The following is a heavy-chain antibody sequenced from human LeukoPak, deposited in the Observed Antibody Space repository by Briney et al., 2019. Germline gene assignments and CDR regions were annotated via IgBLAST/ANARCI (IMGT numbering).Heavy chain of an antibody. CDR3: ARAPTGTTDY. CDR1: GGTFSSYA. J-gene: IGHJ4*02. D-gene: IGHD1-1*01. CDR2: MNPNSGNT. V-gene: IGHV1-8*02. Sequence: GASVKVSCKASGGTFSSYAISWVRQATGQGLEWMGWMNPNSGNTGYAQKFQGRVTMTRNTSISTAYMELSSLRSEDTAVYYCARAPTGTTDYWGQGTLVTVTS.